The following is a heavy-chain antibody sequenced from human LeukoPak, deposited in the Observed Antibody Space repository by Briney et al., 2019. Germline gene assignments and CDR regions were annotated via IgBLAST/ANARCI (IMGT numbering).Heavy chain of an antibody. CDR3: AEVGRGNLRYFDY. J-gene: IGHJ4*02. Sequence: GGSLRLSCAGSGFTFSSYAMSWVRQAPGKGLEWVSAISGSGGSTYYADSVKGRFTISRDNSKNTLYLQMNSLRAEDTAVYYCAEVGRGNLRYFDYWGQGTLVTVSS. V-gene: IGHV3-23*01. CDR2: ISGSGGST. D-gene: IGHD1-26*01. CDR1: GFTFSSYA.